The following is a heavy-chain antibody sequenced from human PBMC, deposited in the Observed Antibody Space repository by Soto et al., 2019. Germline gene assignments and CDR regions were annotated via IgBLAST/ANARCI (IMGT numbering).Heavy chain of an antibody. J-gene: IGHJ4*02. V-gene: IGHV1-58*02. CDR3: AAVLSSEHHDD. Sequence: ASVKVSCKASGFTFTISSMQWVRQARGQRLEWIGWIVVGSGNTNYAQKFQERVTITRDMSTSTAYMELSSLRSEDTAVYYCAAVLSSEHHDDWGQGTLVTVSS. CDR2: IVVGSGNT. CDR1: GFTFTISS. D-gene: IGHD6-19*01.